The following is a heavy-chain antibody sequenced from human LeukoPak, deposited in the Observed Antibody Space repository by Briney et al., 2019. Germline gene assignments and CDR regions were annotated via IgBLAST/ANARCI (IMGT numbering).Heavy chain of an antibody. CDR2: INPNSGGT. Sequence: ASVKVSCKASGYTFTGYYMYWVRQAPGQGLEWMGWINPNSGGTNYAQKFQGRVTMTRDTSISTAYMELSRLRSDDTAVYYCARSLFMVAGPFDYWGQGTLVTVSS. J-gene: IGHJ4*02. CDR1: GYTFTGYY. D-gene: IGHD6-19*01. V-gene: IGHV1-2*02. CDR3: ARSLFMVAGPFDY.